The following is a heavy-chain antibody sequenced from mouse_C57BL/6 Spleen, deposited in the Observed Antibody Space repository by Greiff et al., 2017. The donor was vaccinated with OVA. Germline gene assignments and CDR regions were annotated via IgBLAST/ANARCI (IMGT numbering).Heavy chain of an antibody. Sequence: QVQLKQPGAELVKPGASVKLSCKASGYTFTSYWMQWVKQRPGQGLEWIGEIDPSDSYTNYNQKFKGKATLTVDTSSSTAYMQLSSLTSEDSAVYYCARTGTGWFAYWGQGTLVTVSA. V-gene: IGHV1-50*01. J-gene: IGHJ3*01. CDR3: ARTGTGWFAY. CDR1: GYTFTSYW. D-gene: IGHD4-1*01. CDR2: IDPSDSYT.